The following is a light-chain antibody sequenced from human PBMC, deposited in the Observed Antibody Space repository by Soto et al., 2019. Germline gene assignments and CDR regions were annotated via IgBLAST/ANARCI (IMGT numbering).Light chain of an antibody. CDR2: GAS. V-gene: IGKV3-15*01. CDR3: QQYNNWPRT. CDR1: QSISSN. J-gene: IGKJ1*01. Sequence: EIVMTQAPFTLSVSPGERATLSCRASQSISSNLAWYQQKPGQAPTLLIYGASTRVSGIPARFSGSGSGTEFTLTISSLQSEDFAVYYCQQYNNWPRTFGQGTKVDIK.